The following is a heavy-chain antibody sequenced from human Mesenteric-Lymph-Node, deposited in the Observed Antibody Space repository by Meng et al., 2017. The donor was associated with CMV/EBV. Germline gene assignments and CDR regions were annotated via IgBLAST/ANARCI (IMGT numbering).Heavy chain of an antibody. J-gene: IGHJ6*02. CDR2: IYSGGSA. D-gene: IGHD2-2*01. Sequence: GESLKISCAASGFTFSSNYMSWVRQAPGKGLEWVSIIYSGGSAYYADSVKGRFSISRDNSKNMLYLQMNSLRAEDTAVYYCARDAIYYYGMDVWGQGTTVTVSS. CDR1: GFTFSSNY. V-gene: IGHV3-66*02. CDR3: ARDAIYYYGMDV.